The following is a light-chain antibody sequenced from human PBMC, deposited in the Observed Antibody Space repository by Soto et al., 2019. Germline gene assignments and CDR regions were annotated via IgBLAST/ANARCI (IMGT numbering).Light chain of an antibody. J-gene: IGKJ2*01. V-gene: IGKV3-20*01. CDR3: QQYGNSPPNT. CDR2: GAS. Sequence: EIVLTQSPGTLSLSPGERATLSCRASQSVSSSYLAWYQQKPGQAPRLLIYGASSRATGIPDRFSGCGSGTDFTLTISRLEPEDFAVYFCQQYGNSPPNTFGQGTKVEIK. CDR1: QSVSSSY.